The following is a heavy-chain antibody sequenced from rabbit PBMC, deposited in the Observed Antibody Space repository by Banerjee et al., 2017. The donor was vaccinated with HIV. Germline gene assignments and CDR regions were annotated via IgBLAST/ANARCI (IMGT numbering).Heavy chain of an antibody. CDR1: GFDLITYG. Sequence: QEQLVESGGGLVQPGGSLKLSCGASGFDLITYGMSWVRQPPGKGLEWIGYIDPLFGTTYYASWVNGRFTISSHNAQNTVDLQMNSLTAADTATYFCVRLFDLWGPGTLSPS. CDR2: IDPLFGTT. V-gene: IGHV1S47*01. CDR3: VRLFDL. J-gene: IGHJ4*01.